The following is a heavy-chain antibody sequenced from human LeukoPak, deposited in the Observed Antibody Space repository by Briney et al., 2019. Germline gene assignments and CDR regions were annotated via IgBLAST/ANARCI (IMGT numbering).Heavy chain of an antibody. V-gene: IGHV3-53*01. J-gene: IGHJ4*02. Sequence: GGSLRLSCAASASIVNSSYMSWVRQAPGKGLEWVSVIYGGGKTYYADSVKGRFTISRDNSKNTLYLQMNNVRAADTAVYFCGRDDAHVYNYGIQYWGLGTLVTVSS. CDR1: ASIVNSSY. D-gene: IGHD5-24*01. CDR3: GRDDAHVYNYGIQY. CDR2: IYGGGKT.